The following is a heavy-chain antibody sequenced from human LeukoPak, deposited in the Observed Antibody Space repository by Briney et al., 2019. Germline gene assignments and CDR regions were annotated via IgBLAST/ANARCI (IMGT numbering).Heavy chain of an antibody. D-gene: IGHD6-19*01. J-gene: IGHJ4*02. CDR3: ARYSSGWFDY. Sequence: SETLSLTCTVSGGSISSGSYYWSWLRQPAGKGLEWIGSIYHSGSTYYNPSLKSRVTISVDTSKNQFSLKLSSVTAADTAVYYCARYSSGWFDYWGQGTLVTVS. V-gene: IGHV4-39*07. CDR1: GGSISSGSYY. CDR2: IYHSGST.